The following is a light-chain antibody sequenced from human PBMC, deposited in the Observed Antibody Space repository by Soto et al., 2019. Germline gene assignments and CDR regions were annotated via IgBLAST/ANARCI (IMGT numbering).Light chain of an antibody. V-gene: IGLV1-47*01. J-gene: IGLJ2*01. Sequence: QSVLTQPPSASGTPGQRVSITCSGSDSNIVSNSVHWYQQVPGMAPKLLVYKSDQRPSGVPDRFSGSKSVTSASLAISGLRAEDEAEYYCATWDDGLSGVLFGGGTKLTVL. CDR3: ATWDDGLSGVL. CDR1: DSNIVSNS. CDR2: KSD.